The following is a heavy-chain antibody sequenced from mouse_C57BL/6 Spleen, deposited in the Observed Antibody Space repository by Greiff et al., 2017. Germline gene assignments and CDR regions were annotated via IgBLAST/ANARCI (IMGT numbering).Heavy chain of an antibody. CDR3: ARGDSNDY. CDR1: GYTFTSYW. D-gene: IGHD2-5*01. J-gene: IGHJ2*01. Sequence: VQLQQPGAELVRPGSSVKLSCKASGYTFTSYWMHWVKQRPIQGLEWIGNIDPSDSETHYNQKFKDKATLTVDKSSSTAYMQLSSLTSEDAAVYYCARGDSNDYWGQGTTLTVSS. CDR2: IDPSDSET. V-gene: IGHV1-52*01.